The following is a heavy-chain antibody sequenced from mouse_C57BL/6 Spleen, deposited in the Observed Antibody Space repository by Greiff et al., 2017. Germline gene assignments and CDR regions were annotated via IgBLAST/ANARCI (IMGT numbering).Heavy chain of an antibody. CDR3: TSATALVLRPDY. Sequence: QVQLQQSGAELVRPGASVTLSCKASGYTFTDYEMHWVKQTPVHGLEWIGAIDPETGGTAYNQKFKGKAILAADKSSSTAYMRLRRLTSEESAVYYWTSATALVLRPDYWGQGTTLTVSS. CDR1: GYTFTDYE. J-gene: IGHJ2*01. V-gene: IGHV1-15*01. CDR2: IDPETGGT. D-gene: IGHD1-1*01.